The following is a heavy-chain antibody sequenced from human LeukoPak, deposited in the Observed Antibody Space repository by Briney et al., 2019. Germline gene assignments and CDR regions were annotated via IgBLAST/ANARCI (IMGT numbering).Heavy chain of an antibody. CDR3: ARAASRWYYDTLGYFDY. CDR2: IWYDGSNK. CDR1: GXXFSSYG. V-gene: IGHV3-33*01. D-gene: IGHD3-9*01. J-gene: IGHJ4*02. Sequence: GGSLRLSCAAXGXXFSSYGMHWVRQAPGKGREWVAAIWYDGSNKYYADSVKGRFTISRDNSKNTLYLQMNSLRAEDTAVYYCARAASRWYYDTLGYFDYWGQGTLVTVSS.